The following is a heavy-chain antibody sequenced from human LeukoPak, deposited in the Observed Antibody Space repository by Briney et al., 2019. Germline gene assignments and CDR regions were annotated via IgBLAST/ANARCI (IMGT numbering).Heavy chain of an antibody. CDR2: ISYDGSNK. D-gene: IGHD3-22*01. V-gene: IGHV3-30*04. J-gene: IGHJ3*02. CDR3: AREGYYYDSSGYRRVGAFDI. Sequence: GGSLRLSCAASGFTFSSYAMHWVRQAPGKGLEWVAVISYDGSNKYYADSVKGRFTISRDNSKNTLYLQMNSLRAEDTAVYYCAREGYYYDSSGYRRVGAFDIWGQGTMVTVSS. CDR1: GFTFSSYA.